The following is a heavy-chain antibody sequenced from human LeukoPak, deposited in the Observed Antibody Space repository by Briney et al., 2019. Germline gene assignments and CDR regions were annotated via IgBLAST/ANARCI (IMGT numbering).Heavy chain of an antibody. J-gene: IGHJ6*04. Sequence: PGGPLRLSCAASGLRFSDYYVSWSRQAPGRGRQWVSYISSGGDIMHYADSVKGRFTISRDNAKNSLYLQMNSLRAEHPAVYYCAELGITMIGGVWGKGTTVTLSS. CDR3: AELGITMIGGV. CDR2: ISSGGDIM. V-gene: IGHV3-11*04. D-gene: IGHD3-10*02. CDR1: GLRFSDYY.